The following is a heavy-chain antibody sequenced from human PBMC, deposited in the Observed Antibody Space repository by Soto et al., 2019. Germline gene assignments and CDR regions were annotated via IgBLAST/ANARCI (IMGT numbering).Heavy chain of an antibody. CDR2: INAGNGNT. CDR1: GYTFTSYA. CDR3: ARGGSLYCDFDL. J-gene: IGHJ2*01. V-gene: IGHV1-3*01. D-gene: IGHD1-26*01. Sequence: QVQLVQSGAEVKKPGASVKVSCKASGYTFTSYAMHWVRQAPGQRLECMGWINAGNGNTKYSQKFQGRVTITRDTAASTAYMELSSLRSDDTAVYFCARGGSLYCDFDLWGRGTLVTVSS.